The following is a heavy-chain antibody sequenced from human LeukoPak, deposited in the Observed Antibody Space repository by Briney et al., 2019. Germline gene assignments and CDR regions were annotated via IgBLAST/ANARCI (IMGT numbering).Heavy chain of an antibody. D-gene: IGHD5-18*01. CDR3: AKGDKPVIAMVKFDY. V-gene: IGHV3-23*01. J-gene: IGHJ4*02. CDR1: GFTFSSYA. CDR2: INGSGGRT. Sequence: QPGGSLRLSCAASGFTFSSYAMTWVRQAPGKGLEWVSGINGSGGRTYYAVSVKGRFTISRDNSKNTLYLQMNSLRAEDTAIYYCAKGDKPVIAMVKFDYWGQGTLVTVSS.